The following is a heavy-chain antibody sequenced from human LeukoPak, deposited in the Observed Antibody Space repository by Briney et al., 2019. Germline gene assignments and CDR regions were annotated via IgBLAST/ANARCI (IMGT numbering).Heavy chain of an antibody. CDR3: ARTFWSGYYTGIRY. CDR1: GFTFSSYS. Sequence: GGSLRLSCAASGFTFSSYSMNWVRQAPGKGLEWVSSISSSSSYIYYADSVKGRFTISGDNAKNSLYLQMNSLRAEDTAVYYCARTFWSGYYTGIRYWGQGTLVTVSS. V-gene: IGHV3-21*01. J-gene: IGHJ4*02. CDR2: ISSSSSYI. D-gene: IGHD3-3*01.